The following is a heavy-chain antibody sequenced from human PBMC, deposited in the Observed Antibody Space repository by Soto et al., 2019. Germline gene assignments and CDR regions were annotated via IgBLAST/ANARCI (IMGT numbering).Heavy chain of an antibody. Sequence: ASVKVSCQASGYTFTGYYMHWVRQAPGQGLEWMGWINPNSGGTNYAQKFQGRVSMTRDTSITTAYMELSRLRSDDTAVYYCARLENQHLAFDYWGQGALVTVSS. J-gene: IGHJ4*02. D-gene: IGHD3-3*01. CDR3: ARLENQHLAFDY. V-gene: IGHV1-2*02. CDR1: GYTFTGYY. CDR2: INPNSGGT.